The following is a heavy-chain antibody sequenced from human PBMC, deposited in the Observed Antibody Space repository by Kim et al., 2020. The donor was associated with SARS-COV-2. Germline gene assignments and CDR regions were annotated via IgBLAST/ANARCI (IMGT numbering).Heavy chain of an antibody. D-gene: IGHD3-9*01. CDR3: AKGGLRYSDY. CDR2: SST. Sequence: SSTNYAESVKGRFTISRDNFRDTLYLQMNSLRVADTAVYYCAKGGLRYSDYWGQGTQVTVSS. J-gene: IGHJ4*02. V-gene: IGHV3-23*03.